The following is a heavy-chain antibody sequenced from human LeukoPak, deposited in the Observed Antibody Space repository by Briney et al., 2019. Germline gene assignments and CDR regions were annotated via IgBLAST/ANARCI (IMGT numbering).Heavy chain of an antibody. CDR1: GGSISSYY. J-gene: IGHJ4*02. CDR2: IYYSGST. D-gene: IGHD3-16*02. CDR3: ARGPSPLRLGELSFIV. V-gene: IGHV4-59*01. Sequence: SETLSLTRTVSGGSISSYYWSWIRQPPGKGLEWIGYIYYSGSTNYNPSLKSRVTISVDTSKNQFSLKLSSVTAADTAVYYYARGPSPLRLGELSFIVWGQGTLVTVSS.